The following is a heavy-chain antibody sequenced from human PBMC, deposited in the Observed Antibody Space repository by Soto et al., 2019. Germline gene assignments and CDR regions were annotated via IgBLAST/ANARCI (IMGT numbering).Heavy chain of an antibody. Sequence: GGSLRLSCAASVFTFSNAWMSWVRQAPGKGLEWVGRIKSKTDGGTTDYAAPVKGRFTISRDNSKNTLYLQMNSLRAEDTAVYYCAKAQQLPAAYYGMDVWGQGTTVTVSS. CDR2: IKSKTDGGTT. V-gene: IGHV3-15*01. CDR1: VFTFSNAW. D-gene: IGHD6-13*01. J-gene: IGHJ6*02. CDR3: AKAQQLPAAYYGMDV.